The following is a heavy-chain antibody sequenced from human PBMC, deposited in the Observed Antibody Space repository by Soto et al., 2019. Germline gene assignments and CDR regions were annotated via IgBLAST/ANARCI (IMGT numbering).Heavy chain of an antibody. D-gene: IGHD2-15*01. Sequence: GGSLRLSCAASGFTFSNAWMSWVRQAPGKGLEWVGRIKSKTDGGTTDYAAPVKGRFTISRDDSKNTLYLQMNSLKTEDTAVYYCTPRIYSGAFDIWGQGTMVTVSS. J-gene: IGHJ3*02. V-gene: IGHV3-15*01. CDR1: GFTFSNAW. CDR3: TPRIYSGAFDI. CDR2: IKSKTDGGTT.